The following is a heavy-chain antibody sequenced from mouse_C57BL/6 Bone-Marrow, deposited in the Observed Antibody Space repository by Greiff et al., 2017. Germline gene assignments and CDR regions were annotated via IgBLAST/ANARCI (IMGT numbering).Heavy chain of an antibody. V-gene: IGHV5-6*02. Sequence: DVKLQESGGDLVKPGGSLKLSCAASGFTFSSYGMSWVRQTPDKRLEWVATISSGGSYTYYPDSVKGRFTISRDNAKNTLYLQMSSLKSEDTAMYYCARRGVFDYFDYWGQGTTLTVSS. CDR3: ARRGVFDYFDY. J-gene: IGHJ2*01. CDR1: GFTFSSYG. CDR2: ISSGGSYT.